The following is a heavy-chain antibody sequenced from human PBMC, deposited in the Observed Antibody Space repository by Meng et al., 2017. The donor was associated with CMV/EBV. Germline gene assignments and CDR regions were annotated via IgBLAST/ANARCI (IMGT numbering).Heavy chain of an antibody. CDR3: ARVQVRGEMATPAGY. D-gene: IGHD5-24*01. J-gene: IGHJ4*02. V-gene: IGHV1-2*02. CDR1: GYTFTGYY. CDR2: INPNSGGT. Sequence: QGQSGGGVKGPGSSGKVPCKALGYTFTGYYMHWVRQAPGQGLEWMGWINPNSGGTNYAQKFQGRVTMTRDTSISTAYMELSRLRTDDTAVYYCARVQVRGEMATPAGYWGQGTLVTVSS.